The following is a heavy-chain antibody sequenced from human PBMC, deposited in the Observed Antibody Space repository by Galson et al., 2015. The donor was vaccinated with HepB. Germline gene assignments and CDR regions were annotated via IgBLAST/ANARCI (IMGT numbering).Heavy chain of an antibody. J-gene: IGHJ3*02. CDR2: IIPIFGTA. CDR3: ASLVGHITIFGVVTDDAFDI. D-gene: IGHD3-3*01. Sequence: SVKVSCKASGGTFSSYAISWVRQAPGQGLEWMGGIIPIFGTANYAQKFQGRVTITADESTSTAYMELSSLRSEDTAVYYCASLVGHITIFGVVTDDAFDIWGQGTMVTVSS. V-gene: IGHV1-69*13. CDR1: GGTFSSYA.